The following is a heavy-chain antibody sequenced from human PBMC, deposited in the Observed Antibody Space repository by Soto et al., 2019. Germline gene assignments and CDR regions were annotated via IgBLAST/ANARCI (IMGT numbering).Heavy chain of an antibody. CDR2: VSPYNGNT. D-gene: IGHD1-1*01. V-gene: IGHV1-18*01. CDR3: VRGGILEANRPYYDYGLDV. Sequence: ASVKVSCKVFGYTFSTYGLSWVRQAPGQGLEWMGWVSPYNGNTYYAPGLQGRVTMTTDTSTNTAYMSLRSLRSDDTAIYYCVRGGILEANRPYYDYGLDVWGHGPPVTVSS. CDR1: GYTFSTYG. J-gene: IGHJ6*02.